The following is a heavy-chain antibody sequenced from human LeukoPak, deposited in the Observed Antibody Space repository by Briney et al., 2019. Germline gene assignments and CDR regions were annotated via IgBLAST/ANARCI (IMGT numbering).Heavy chain of an antibody. CDR1: GFTFSGYT. D-gene: IGHD2/OR15-2a*01. V-gene: IGHV3-21*01. J-gene: IGHJ4*02. Sequence: GGSLRLSCAASGFTFSGYTMNWVRQAPGKGLEWVSSISGSGSYIYYADSVKGRFTISRDSAENSLYLQMNSLRAEDTAVYYCAREATFVDYWGQGTLVTVSS. CDR2: ISGSGSYI. CDR3: AREATFVDY.